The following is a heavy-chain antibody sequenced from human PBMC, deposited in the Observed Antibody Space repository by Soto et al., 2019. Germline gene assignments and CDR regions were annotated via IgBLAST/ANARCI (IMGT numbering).Heavy chain of an antibody. CDR3: AKAYFVWSSEQPYYFDY. D-gene: IGHD3-16*01. Sequence: GRSLRLSCAASGCTFINYAMTWVRQGPGKGLEWVSGSSGSGGRSYYADSVKGRFTISRDNSKSTLYLQMNSLRAEDTAVYYCAKAYFVWSSEQPYYFDYWGQGP. CDR1: GCTFINYA. V-gene: IGHV3-23*01. J-gene: IGHJ4*02. CDR2: SSGSGGRS.